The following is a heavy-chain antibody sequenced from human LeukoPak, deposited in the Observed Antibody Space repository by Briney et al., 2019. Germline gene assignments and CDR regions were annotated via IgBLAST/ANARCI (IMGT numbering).Heavy chain of an antibody. CDR2: IKSDGSST. CDR3: ARSDWFDP. Sequence: TGGSLRLSCAASGFTFSGQWMHWVRQAPGKGLVWVSRIKSDGSSTYYADSVKGRFTISRDNAKNTLYPQMNSLRAEDTAVYYCARSDWFDPWGQGTLVTVSS. V-gene: IGHV3-74*01. J-gene: IGHJ5*02. CDR1: GFTFSGQW.